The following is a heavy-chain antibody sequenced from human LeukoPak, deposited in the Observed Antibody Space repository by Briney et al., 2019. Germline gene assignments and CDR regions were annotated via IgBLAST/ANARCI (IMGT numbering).Heavy chain of an antibody. J-gene: IGHJ2*01. V-gene: IGHV4-4*07. CDR1: GVSISSYY. CDR3: ARDRVVAIYWYFDL. D-gene: IGHD3-22*01. Sequence: PSETLSLTCTVSGVSISSYYWSWIRQPAGKGLEWIGRIYTSGSTNYNPSLKSTVTMSVDTSKNQFSLKLSAVTAADTAVYYCARDRVVAIYWYFDLWGRGTLVTVSS. CDR2: IYTSGST.